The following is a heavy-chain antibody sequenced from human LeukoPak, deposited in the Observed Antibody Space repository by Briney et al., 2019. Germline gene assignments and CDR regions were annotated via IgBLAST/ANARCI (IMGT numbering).Heavy chain of an antibody. J-gene: IGHJ4*02. CDR2: IYTSGST. CDR3: AREDSSGYYEPFDY. Sequence: SETLSLTCTVSGGSISSYYWSWIRQPAGKGLEWIGRIYTSGSTNYNPSLKSRVTMSVDTSKNRFSLKLSSVTAADAAVYYCAREDSSGYYEPFDYWGQGTLVTVSS. V-gene: IGHV4-4*07. D-gene: IGHD3-22*01. CDR1: GGSISSYY.